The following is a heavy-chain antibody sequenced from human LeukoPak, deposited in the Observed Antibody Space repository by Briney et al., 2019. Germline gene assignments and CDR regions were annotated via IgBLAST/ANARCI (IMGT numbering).Heavy chain of an antibody. CDR1: GYTFTDYY. CDR3: ATEYGSGSYFDY. D-gene: IGHD3-10*01. J-gene: IGHJ4*02. CDR2: VDPEDGET. Sequence: ASVKVSCKVSGYTFTDYYMHWVQQAPGKGLEWMGLVDPEDGETIYAEKFQGRVTITADTSTDTAYMELSSLRSENTAVYYCATEYGSGSYFDYWGQGTPVTVSS. V-gene: IGHV1-69-2*01.